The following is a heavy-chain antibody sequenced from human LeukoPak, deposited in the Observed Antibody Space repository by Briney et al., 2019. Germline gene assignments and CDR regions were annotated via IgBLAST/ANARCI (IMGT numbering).Heavy chain of an antibody. V-gene: IGHV3-11*01. Sequence: PGVSLRLSCAASGFTFSDYYMSWVRQAPGKGLEWVSYISSSGSTIYYADSVKGRFTISRDNAKNSLYLQMNSLRAEDTDVYYCARDFLISCSGGSCSGWGQGTLVTVSS. D-gene: IGHD2-15*01. CDR2: ISSSGSTI. CDR1: GFTFSDYY. J-gene: IGHJ4*02. CDR3: ARDFLISCSGGSCSG.